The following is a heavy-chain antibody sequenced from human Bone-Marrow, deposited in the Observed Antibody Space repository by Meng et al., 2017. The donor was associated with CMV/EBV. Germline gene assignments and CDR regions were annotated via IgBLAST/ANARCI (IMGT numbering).Heavy chain of an antibody. CDR3: ARGPYCSSTSCPNVDY. J-gene: IGHJ4*02. V-gene: IGHV4-38-2*02. CDR2: IYHSGST. CDR1: GYSISSGYY. D-gene: IGHD2-2*01. Sequence: GSLRLSCTVSGYSISSGYYWGWVRQPPGKGLEWIGSIYHSGSTYYNPSLKSRVTISVDTSKNQFSLKLSSVTAADTAVYYCARGPYCSSTSCPNVDYWGQGTLVTVSS.